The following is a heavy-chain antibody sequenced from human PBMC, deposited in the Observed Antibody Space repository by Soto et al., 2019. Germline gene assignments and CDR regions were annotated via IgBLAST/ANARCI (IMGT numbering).Heavy chain of an antibody. J-gene: IGHJ4*02. D-gene: IGHD3-22*01. Sequence: GSLRLSCAASGFTFSDYYLSWIRQAPGKGLEWVSYISPSGSTIYYADSVKGRFTISRDNAKNSLYLQMNSLRAEDTAVFYCASASHYDPEFAYWGQGTLVTVSP. V-gene: IGHV3-11*01. CDR1: GFTFSDYY. CDR2: ISPSGSTI. CDR3: ASASHYDPEFAY.